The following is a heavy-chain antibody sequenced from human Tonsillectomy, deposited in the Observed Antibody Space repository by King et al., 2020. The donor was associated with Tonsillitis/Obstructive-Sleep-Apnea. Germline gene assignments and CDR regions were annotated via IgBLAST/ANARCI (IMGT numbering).Heavy chain of an antibody. CDR1: VYSFTSYW. V-gene: IGHV5-51*01. Sequence: EVQLVESGAEVKKPGESLKISCKGSVYSFTSYWIGWVRQLPGKGLEWMGIIYPGDSDTRYSPSFQGQVTISADKSISTAYLQWSRLKASDTAMYYCARVTLVVAATPGAFDIWGQGKMVTVSS. CDR2: IYPGDSDT. J-gene: IGHJ3*02. D-gene: IGHD2-15*01. CDR3: ARVTLVVAATPGAFDI.